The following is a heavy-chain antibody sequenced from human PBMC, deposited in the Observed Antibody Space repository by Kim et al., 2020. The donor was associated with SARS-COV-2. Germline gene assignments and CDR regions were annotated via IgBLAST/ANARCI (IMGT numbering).Heavy chain of an antibody. J-gene: IGHJ6*02. CDR2: INHSGST. V-gene: IGHV4-34*01. CDR1: GGSFSGYY. Sequence: SETLSLTCAVYGGSFSGYYWSWIRQPPGKGLEWIGEINHSGSTNYNPSLKSRVTISVDTSKNQFSLKLSSVTAADTAVYYCATPRADYYYGMDVWGQGTTVTVSS. CDR3: ATPRADYYYGMDV.